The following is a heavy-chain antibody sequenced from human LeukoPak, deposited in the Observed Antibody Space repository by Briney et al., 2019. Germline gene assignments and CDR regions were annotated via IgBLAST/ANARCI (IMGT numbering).Heavy chain of an antibody. CDR3: ARSGTYSSSSGRKQKNTPLSDY. V-gene: IGHV4-31*03. Sequence: SQTLSLTCTVSGGSISSGGYYWSWIRQHPGKGLEWIGYIYYSGSTYYNPSLKSRVTISVDTSKNQFSLKLSSVTAADTAVYYCARSGTYSSSSGRKQKNTPLSDYWGQGTLVTVSS. J-gene: IGHJ4*02. CDR1: GGSISSGGYY. CDR2: IYYSGST. D-gene: IGHD6-6*01.